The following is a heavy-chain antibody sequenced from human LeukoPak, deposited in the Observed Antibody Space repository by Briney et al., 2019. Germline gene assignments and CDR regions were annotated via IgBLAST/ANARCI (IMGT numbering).Heavy chain of an antibody. J-gene: IGHJ6*03. CDR3: ARGYCSSTSCYYYYYMDV. Sequence: PSETLSLTCTVSGGSISSGSYYWSWIRQPAGKGLEWIGRIYTSGSTNYNPSLKSRVTISVDTSKNQFSLKLSSVTAADTAVYYCARGYCSSTSCYYYYYMDVWGKGTTVTVSS. CDR2: IYTSGST. D-gene: IGHD2-2*01. CDR1: GGSISSGSYY. V-gene: IGHV4-61*02.